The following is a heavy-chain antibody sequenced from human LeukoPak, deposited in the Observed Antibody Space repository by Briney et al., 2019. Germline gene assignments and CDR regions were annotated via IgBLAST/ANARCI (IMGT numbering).Heavy chain of an antibody. D-gene: IGHD6-19*01. J-gene: IGHJ3*02. Sequence: PGGSLRLSCAASGFTFSNTWMNWVRQAPGKGLEWVGHIKRIIDGGTTDYAAPVKGRFTVSRDDSINTLYLQMSSLRAEDTAVYYCARDGRAVAGNGGVDAFDIWGQGTMVTVSS. CDR1: GFTFSNTW. V-gene: IGHV3-15*01. CDR3: ARDGRAVAGNGGVDAFDI. CDR2: IKRIIDGGTT.